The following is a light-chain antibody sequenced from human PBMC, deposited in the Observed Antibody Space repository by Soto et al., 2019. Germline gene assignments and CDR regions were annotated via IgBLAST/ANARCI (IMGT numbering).Light chain of an antibody. Sequence: QSVLTQPPSVSGAPGQRVTISCTGSSSNIGAGYDVHWYQQFPGTAPKLLIYVNSNRPSGVPDRFSGSKSGTSASLAITGLQAEDEADYYCQSSDSSLSGYVFGTGTKLTVL. CDR3: QSSDSSLSGYV. CDR1: SSNIGAGYD. V-gene: IGLV1-40*01. J-gene: IGLJ1*01. CDR2: VNS.